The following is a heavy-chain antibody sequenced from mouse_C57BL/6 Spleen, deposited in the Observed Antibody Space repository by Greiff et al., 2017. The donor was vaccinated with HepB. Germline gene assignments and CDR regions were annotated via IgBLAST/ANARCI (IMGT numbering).Heavy chain of an antibody. J-gene: IGHJ4*01. CDR3: ARGGYSTGGAMDY. D-gene: IGHD2-5*01. Sequence: VVESGAELVRPGSSVKLSCKDSYFAFMASAMHWVKQRPGHGLEWIGSFTMYSDATEYSENFKGKATLTANTSSSTAYMELSSLTSEDSAVYYCARGGYSTGGAMDYWGQGTSVTVSS. V-gene: IGHV1-49*01. CDR1: YFAFMASA. CDR2: FTMYSDAT.